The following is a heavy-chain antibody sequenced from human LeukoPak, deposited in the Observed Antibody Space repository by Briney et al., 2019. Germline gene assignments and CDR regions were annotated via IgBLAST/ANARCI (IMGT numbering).Heavy chain of an antibody. V-gene: IGHV3-23*01. Sequence: GGSLRLSCAASGFTFSSYAMSWVRQAPGKGLEWVSAISGSGGSTYYADSVKGRFTISRDNSKNTLYLQMNSLRAEDTAVYYCAKLTLYGGNSGPFSFSYWGQGTLVTVSS. CDR2: ISGSGGST. CDR3: AKLTLYGGNSGPFSFSY. D-gene: IGHD4-23*01. CDR1: GFTFSSYA. J-gene: IGHJ4*02.